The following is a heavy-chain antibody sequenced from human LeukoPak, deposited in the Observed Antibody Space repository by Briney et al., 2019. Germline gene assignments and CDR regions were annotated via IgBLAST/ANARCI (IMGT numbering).Heavy chain of an antibody. Sequence: GESLKISCKGSGYSFTSYWIGWVRQMPGKGLEWMGIIYPGDSDTGYSPSFQGQVTISADKSISTAYLQWSSLKASDTAMYYCARQYDSSGYYSFFDYWGQGTLVTVSS. V-gene: IGHV5-51*01. CDR1: GYSFTSYW. D-gene: IGHD3-22*01. CDR2: IYPGDSDT. J-gene: IGHJ4*02. CDR3: ARQYDSSGYYSFFDY.